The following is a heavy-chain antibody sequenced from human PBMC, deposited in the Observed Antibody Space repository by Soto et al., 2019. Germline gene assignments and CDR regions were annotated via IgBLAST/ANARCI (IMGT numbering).Heavy chain of an antibody. CDR2: IYYSGST. CDR3: AREYSSSWQRVGWFDP. Sequence: SETLSLTCTVSGGSISSYYWSWIRQPPGKGLEWIGYIYYSGSTNYNPSLKSRVTISVDTSKNQFSLKLSSVTAADTAVYYCAREYSSSWQRVGWFDPWGQGTLVTVSS. J-gene: IGHJ5*02. V-gene: IGHV4-59*01. CDR1: GGSISSYY. D-gene: IGHD6-13*01.